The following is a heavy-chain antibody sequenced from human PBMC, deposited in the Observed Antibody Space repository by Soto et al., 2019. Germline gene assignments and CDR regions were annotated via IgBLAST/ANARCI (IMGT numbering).Heavy chain of an antibody. J-gene: IGHJ4*02. D-gene: IGHD3-3*01. Sequence: ASVKVSCKVSGYTFTGYYMHWVRQAPGQGLEWMGWINPNSGGTNYAQKFQGRVTMTRDTSISTAYMELSRLRSDDTAVYYCARDRDAAPYYDFWSGYSPHYFDYWGQGTLVTVSS. V-gene: IGHV1-2*02. CDR1: GYTFTGYY. CDR2: INPNSGGT. CDR3: ARDRDAAPYYDFWSGYSPHYFDY.